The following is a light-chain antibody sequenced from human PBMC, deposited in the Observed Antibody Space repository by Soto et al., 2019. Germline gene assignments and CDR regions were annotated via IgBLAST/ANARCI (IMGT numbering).Light chain of an antibody. J-gene: IGLJ1*01. CDR2: SNN. CDR1: ISNIGRNT. Sequence: QSVLTQPPSASGTPGQRVTISCSGSISNIGRNTVNWYQHLPGTAPKLLIYSNNQRTSGVPDRFSGSKSGASASLAISGLQSEHEADYYCAAWDDSLDAFVFGTGTKLTVL. V-gene: IGLV1-44*01. CDR3: AAWDDSLDAFV.